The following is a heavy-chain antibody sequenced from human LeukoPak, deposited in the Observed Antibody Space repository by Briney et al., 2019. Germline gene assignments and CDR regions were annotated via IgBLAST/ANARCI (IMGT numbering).Heavy chain of an antibody. D-gene: IGHD3-22*01. Sequence: KPSQTLSLTCTVSGDSISSGDYYWSWIRQPAGKGLEWIGRISSSGSTNYNPSLKSRVTISGDTSKNQFSLRLSSVTAADTAVYYCARASYSYDINGWVPFDYWGQGTLVTVSS. V-gene: IGHV4-61*02. J-gene: IGHJ4*02. CDR1: GDSISSGDYY. CDR3: ARASYSYDINGWVPFDY. CDR2: ISSSGST.